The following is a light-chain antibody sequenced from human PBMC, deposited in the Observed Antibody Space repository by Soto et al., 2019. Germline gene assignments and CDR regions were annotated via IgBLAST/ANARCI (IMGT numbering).Light chain of an antibody. CDR1: QGIANY. CDR3: QQANSYPIT. CDR2: AAS. J-gene: IGKJ5*01. V-gene: IGKV1-9*01. Sequence: DIQSTQSPSFLSSSLGDIFTITCRSSQGIANYLAWHQQKPGKAPKLLIYAASTLQSGVPSRFSGSGSGTEFTLTVSGLQPEDFATYYCQQANSYPITFGQGTRLEI.